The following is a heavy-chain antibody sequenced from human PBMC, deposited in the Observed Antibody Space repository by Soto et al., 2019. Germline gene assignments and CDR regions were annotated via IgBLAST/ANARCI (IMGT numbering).Heavy chain of an antibody. Sequence: HGESLKISCKASGYIIKNYWIGWVRQMPGQGLEWMGIIFPDDSDTRYSPSFQAHVTISVDKSISTAYVQWSSLKASDSAIYYCFRGGVTSRTFDYWGQGTLVTVSS. J-gene: IGHJ4*02. CDR2: IFPDDSDT. CDR1: GYIIKNYW. D-gene: IGHD3-16*01. V-gene: IGHV5-51*01. CDR3: FRGGVTSRTFDY.